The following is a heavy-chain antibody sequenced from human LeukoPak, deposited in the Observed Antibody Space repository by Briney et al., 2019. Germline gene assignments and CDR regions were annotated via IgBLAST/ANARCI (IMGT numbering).Heavy chain of an antibody. Sequence: ASVTVSCKASGGTFSSYAISWVRQAPGQGLEWMGGIIPIFGTANYAQKFQGRVTITADESTSTAYMELSSLRSEDTAVYYCARDRYSSSGYNWFDPWGQGTLVTVSS. CDR1: GGTFSSYA. CDR3: ARDRYSSSGYNWFDP. V-gene: IGHV1-69*01. D-gene: IGHD6-13*01. CDR2: IIPIFGTA. J-gene: IGHJ5*02.